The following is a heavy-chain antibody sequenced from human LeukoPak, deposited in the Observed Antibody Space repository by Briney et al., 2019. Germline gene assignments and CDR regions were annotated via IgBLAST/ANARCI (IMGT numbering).Heavy chain of an antibody. Sequence: QSGGSLRLSCAASGFTFSSDDMSWVRQAPGKGLEWVSAISGSGGRTYYADSVKGRSTISRDNSKNTLNLHMNSLRAEDTAVYYCAKDPTHYRVWDYYETIGLSYWGQGTLVTVSS. CDR2: ISGSGGRT. CDR1: GFTFSSDD. V-gene: IGHV3-23*01. J-gene: IGHJ4*02. CDR3: AKDPTHYRVWDYYETIGLSY. D-gene: IGHD3-22*01.